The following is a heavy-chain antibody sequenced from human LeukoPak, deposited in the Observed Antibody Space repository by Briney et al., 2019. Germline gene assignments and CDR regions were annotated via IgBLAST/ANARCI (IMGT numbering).Heavy chain of an antibody. CDR2: IRYDGSNK. CDR3: AKDRTARPPDAFDI. Sequence: GGAPGLSCAASGFTFSSFGMHWVRPAPGKGGGGGGFIRYDGSNKYYADSVKGRFTISRDNSKNTLYLQMNSLRAEDTAVYYCAKDRTARPPDAFDIWGQGTMVTVSS. CDR1: GFTFSSFG. V-gene: IGHV3-30*02. D-gene: IGHD6-6*01. J-gene: IGHJ3*02.